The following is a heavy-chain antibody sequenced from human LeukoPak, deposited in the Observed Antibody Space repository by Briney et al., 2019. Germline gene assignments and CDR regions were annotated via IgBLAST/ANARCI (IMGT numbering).Heavy chain of an antibody. D-gene: IGHD4-17*01. Sequence: SETLSLTCAVSTDSISSHYWSWIRQPPGKGLEWIGYIYYIGSTNYNPSLKSRVTISIDTSKNQFSLKLRSVTAADTAVYYCARDPITVTKGFDIWGAGTTVSVSS. CDR2: IYYIGST. J-gene: IGHJ3*02. V-gene: IGHV4-59*11. CDR3: ARDPITVTKGFDI. CDR1: TDSISSHY.